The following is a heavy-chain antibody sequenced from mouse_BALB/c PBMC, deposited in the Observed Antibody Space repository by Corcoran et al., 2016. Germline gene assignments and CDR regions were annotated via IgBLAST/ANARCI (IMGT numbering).Heavy chain of an antibody. CDR2: IDPANGNT. Sequence: EVQLQQSGAELVKPGASVKLSCTASGFNIKDTYMHWVKQRPEQGLEWIGRIDPANGNTKYDPKFQGKATIQADKSSNTAYLQLSSLTSEDTAVYFCARGDWYFDVWGAGTTVTVSS. J-gene: IGHJ1*01. CDR1: GFNIKDTY. V-gene: IGHV14-3*02. CDR3: ARGDWYFDV.